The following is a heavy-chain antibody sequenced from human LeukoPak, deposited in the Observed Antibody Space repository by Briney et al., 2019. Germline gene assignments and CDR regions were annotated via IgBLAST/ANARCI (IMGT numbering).Heavy chain of an antibody. J-gene: IGHJ4*02. CDR1: GGSISSYY. D-gene: IGHD3-9*01. Sequence: SETLSLTCTVSGGSISSYYWSWIRQPPGKGLEWIGNIYYSGSTNYNPSLKSRVTISVDTSKNQFSLKLSSVTAADTAVYYCAGVPVYDILTGYFDYWGQGTLVTVSS. CDR3: AGVPVYDILTGYFDY. V-gene: IGHV4-59*08. CDR2: IYYSGST.